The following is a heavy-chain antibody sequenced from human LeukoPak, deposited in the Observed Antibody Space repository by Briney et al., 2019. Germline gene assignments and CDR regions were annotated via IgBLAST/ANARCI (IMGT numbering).Heavy chain of an antibody. CDR1: GYTFTRYY. CDR3: ATISAIPSGRMIGFDI. D-gene: IGHD3-3*01. V-gene: IGHV1-2*02. CDR2: INPNSGGT. J-gene: IGHJ3*02. Sequence: GASVKVSCKASGYTFTRYYIHWVRQAPGQRLEWMGWINPNSGGTKYEQKFKGRVTVTRDTSISTAYMELRRLRSDDTAVYYCATISAIPSGRMIGFDIWGQGTMVTVSS.